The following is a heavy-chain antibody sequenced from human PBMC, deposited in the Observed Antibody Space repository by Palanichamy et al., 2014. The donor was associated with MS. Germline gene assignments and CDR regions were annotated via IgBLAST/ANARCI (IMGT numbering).Heavy chain of an antibody. J-gene: IGHJ5*02. D-gene: IGHD2-21*02. V-gene: IGHV2-5*02. CDR3: AHSALSGDYPGFDP. CDR2: IYWDDDK. Sequence: GWVRQPPGKALEWLALIYWDDDKRYSPSLKSRLTITKDTSKNQVVLTMTNMDPVDTATYYCAHSALSGDYPGFDPWGQGTLVTVSS.